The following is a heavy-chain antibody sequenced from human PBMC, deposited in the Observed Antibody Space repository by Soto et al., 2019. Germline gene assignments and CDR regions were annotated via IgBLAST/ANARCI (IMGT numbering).Heavy chain of an antibody. J-gene: IGHJ3*02. CDR1: GGTFSSYA. CDR2: IIPIFGTA. D-gene: IGHD5-18*01. V-gene: IGHV1-69*13. CDR3: ARYTFPSYSYGYVNGGGAFDI. Sequence: GASVKVSCKASGGTFSSYAISWVRQAPGQGLEWMGGIIPIFGTANYAQKFQGRVTITADESTSTAYMELSSLRSEDTAVYYFARYTFPSYSYGYVNGGGAFDIWGQGTMVTVSS.